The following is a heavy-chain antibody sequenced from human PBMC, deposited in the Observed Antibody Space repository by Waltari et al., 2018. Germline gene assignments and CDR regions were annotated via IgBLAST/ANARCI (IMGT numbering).Heavy chain of an antibody. V-gene: IGHV1-3*01. CDR3: ATNVWLPNLNFDS. D-gene: IGHD3-22*01. CDR1: GYPFTTFA. Sequence: QVQLVQSGAEVKEPGASVTVYCKASGYPFTTFAMHWVRQAPGQGLEWMGWINPGNGNTKYSQKFQARVTITRDTFASTVYMDLRSLRSEDTAVYFCATNVWLPNLNFDSWGQGTLVTVSS. CDR2: INPGNGNT. J-gene: IGHJ4*02.